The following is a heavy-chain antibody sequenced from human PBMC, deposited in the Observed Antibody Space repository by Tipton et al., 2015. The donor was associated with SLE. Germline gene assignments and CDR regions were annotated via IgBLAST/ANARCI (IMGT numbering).Heavy chain of an antibody. Sequence: TLSLTCTVSGGSISSSSYYWSWIRQSPGKGLEWIGEINYSGSTNYNPSLKSRVTISIGTSKKQLSLELSSVTAADTAVYYCARGVAYYYDFGALDIWGQGTMVTVSS. J-gene: IGHJ3*02. CDR2: INYSGST. D-gene: IGHD3-22*01. CDR1: GGSISSSSYY. V-gene: IGHV4-39*07. CDR3: ARGVAYYYDFGALDI.